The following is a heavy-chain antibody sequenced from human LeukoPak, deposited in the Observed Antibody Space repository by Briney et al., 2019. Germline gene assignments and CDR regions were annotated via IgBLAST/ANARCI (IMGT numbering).Heavy chain of an antibody. CDR3: ARRSGGGRGLRLEAWFDP. CDR2: IFPGDSDT. D-gene: IGHD5-12*01. J-gene: IGHJ5*02. V-gene: IGHV5-51*01. Sequence: GESLKISCKGSGYSFTSYWIGWVRQLPGKGLEWMGIIFPGDSDTRYSPSFQGQVTISADKSISTAYLHWSSLKASDTAMYYCARRSGGGRGLRLEAWFDPWGQGTLVTASS. CDR1: GYSFTSYW.